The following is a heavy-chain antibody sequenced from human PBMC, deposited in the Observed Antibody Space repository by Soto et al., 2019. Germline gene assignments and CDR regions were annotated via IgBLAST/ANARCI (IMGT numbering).Heavy chain of an antibody. V-gene: IGHV1-69*13. CDR2: IIPIFGTA. CDR1: GGTFSSYA. Sequence: GASVKFSCKASGGTFSSYAISWVRQAPGQGLEWMGGIIPIFGTANYAQKFQGRVTITADESTSTAYMELSSLRSEDTAVYYCARDRGVATPSLPSYWGQGTLVTVSS. J-gene: IGHJ4*02. CDR3: ARDRGVATPSLPSY. D-gene: IGHD5-12*01.